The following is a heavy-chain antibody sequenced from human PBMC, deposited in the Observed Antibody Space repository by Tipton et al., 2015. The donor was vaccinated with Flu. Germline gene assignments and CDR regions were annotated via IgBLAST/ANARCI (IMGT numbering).Heavy chain of an antibody. CDR1: GASISRSF. CDR2: IYYSGAT. Sequence: LRLSCTVSGASISRSFWTWIRQPPGKGLELIGYIYYSGATIYNPSLKSRVTISVDTSKNQFSLKLTSVTAADSAVYYCATPNSGWYSEWGQCTLVTDSS. CDR3: ATPNSGWYSE. J-gene: IGHJ1*01. V-gene: IGHV4-59*01. D-gene: IGHD6-19*01.